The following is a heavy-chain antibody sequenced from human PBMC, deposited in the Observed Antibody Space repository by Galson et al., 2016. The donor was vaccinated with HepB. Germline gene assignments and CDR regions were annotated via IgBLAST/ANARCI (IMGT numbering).Heavy chain of an antibody. CDR2: ISPDGSNE. V-gene: IGHV3-30-3*01. CDR3: AKDNAAWLVDY. J-gene: IGHJ4*02. CDR1: GFTFSSYA. D-gene: IGHD6-19*01. Sequence: SLRLSCAASGFTFSSYAMHWVRQAPGKGLEWVAVISPDGSNEYYADSVKGRFTISRDNSKNTLYLQINSLRGEDTAVYYCAKDNAAWLVDYWGQGSLVTVSS.